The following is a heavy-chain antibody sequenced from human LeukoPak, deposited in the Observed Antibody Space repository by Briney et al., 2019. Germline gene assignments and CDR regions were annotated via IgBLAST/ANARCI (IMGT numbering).Heavy chain of an antibody. D-gene: IGHD3-10*01. CDR1: GFTFSNAW. CDR2: IKSKTDGGTT. J-gene: IGHJ4*02. Sequence: GGSLRLSCAASGFTFSNAWMSWVRQAPGKGLEWVGRIKSKTDGGTTDYAAPVKGRFTISRDDSKNTLYLQMNSLKTEDTAVYYCARDAPHSGFDYWGQGTLVTVSS. V-gene: IGHV3-15*01. CDR3: ARDAPHSGFDY.